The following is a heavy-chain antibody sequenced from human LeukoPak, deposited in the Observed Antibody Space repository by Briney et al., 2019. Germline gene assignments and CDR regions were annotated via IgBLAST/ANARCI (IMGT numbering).Heavy chain of an antibody. J-gene: IGHJ6*03. D-gene: IGHD3-16*02. Sequence: SVKVSCKASGGTFDRYAISWVRQAPGQGLEWMGGIAPIFGTPNYAQNFQGRVTITTDESTSTAYMELSSLRSDDTAVYYCASHFRSNHYYFYYMDVWGTGTTVTVPS. CDR1: GGTFDRYA. CDR3: ASHFRSNHYYFYYMDV. V-gene: IGHV1-69*05. CDR2: IAPIFGTP.